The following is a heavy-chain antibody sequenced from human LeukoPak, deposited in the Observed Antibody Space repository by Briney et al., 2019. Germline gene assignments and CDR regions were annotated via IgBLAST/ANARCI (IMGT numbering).Heavy chain of an antibody. CDR3: ARDEAVLWFGELLNY. Sequence: GASVKVSCKASGYTFTSYGISWVRQAPGRGLEWMGWIRAYSGNSNYAQKLQGRVTMTTDTSTSTAYMELRSLRSDDTAVYYCARDEAVLWFGELLNYWGQGTLVTVSS. J-gene: IGHJ4*02. CDR1: GYTFTSYG. CDR2: IRAYSGNS. V-gene: IGHV1-18*01. D-gene: IGHD3-10*01.